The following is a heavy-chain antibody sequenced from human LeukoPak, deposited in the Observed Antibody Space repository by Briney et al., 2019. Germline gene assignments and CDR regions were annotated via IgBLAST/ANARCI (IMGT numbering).Heavy chain of an antibody. CDR2: ISSSGSTI. J-gene: IGHJ4*02. V-gene: IGHV3-48*03. CDR1: GFTFSSYE. D-gene: IGHD2-2*01. Sequence: GGSLRLSCAASGFTFSSYEMNWVRQAPGKGLEWVSYISSSGSTIYYADSVKGRFTISRDNAKNSLYLQMNSLRAEDTAVYYSADENGQLLSSGWGQGTLVTVSS. CDR3: ADENGQLLSSG.